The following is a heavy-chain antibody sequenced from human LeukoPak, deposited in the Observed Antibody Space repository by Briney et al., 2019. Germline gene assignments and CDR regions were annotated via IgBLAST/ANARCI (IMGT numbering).Heavy chain of an antibody. J-gene: IGHJ4*02. CDR3: ATYHFRGDTHYFDY. V-gene: IGHV4-34*10. CDR1: GGSFSGYY. Sequence: PETLSLTCAVYGGSFSGYYWSWIRQPPGKGLEWMGEINHSGSTNYNPSLKSRVTISVDTSKNQFYLKLSSVTAADTAVYYCATYHFRGDTHYFDYWGQGILVTVSS. D-gene: IGHD3-10*01. CDR2: INHSGST.